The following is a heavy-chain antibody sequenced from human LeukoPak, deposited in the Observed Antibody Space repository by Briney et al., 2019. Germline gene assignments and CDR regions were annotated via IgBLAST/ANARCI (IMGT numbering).Heavy chain of an antibody. CDR2: IYYSGST. Sequence: SETLSLTCTVSGYSISNGYYWGWIRQPPGKGLEWIGSIYYSGSTYYNPSLKSRVTISVDTSKNQFSLKLSSVTAADTAVYYCARESATGIAARPILIDWFDPWGQGTLVTVSS. J-gene: IGHJ5*02. CDR3: ARESATGIAARPILIDWFDP. V-gene: IGHV4-38-2*02. CDR1: GYSISNGYY. D-gene: IGHD6-6*01.